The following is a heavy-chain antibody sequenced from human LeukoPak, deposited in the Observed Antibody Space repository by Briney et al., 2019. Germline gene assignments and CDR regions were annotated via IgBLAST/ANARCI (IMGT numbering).Heavy chain of an antibody. Sequence: GASVKVSCKASGYTFTNYGTSWVRQAPGQGLEWMGWISAYNGNTKYAQKLQGRVSMTIDTSTSTAYMELRSLRSDDTAMYYCARDGSGRYAFAYAGYDYWGQGTLVTVSS. D-gene: IGHD1-26*01. J-gene: IGHJ4*02. CDR3: ARDGSGRYAFAYAGYDY. CDR2: ISAYNGNT. CDR1: GYTFTNYG. V-gene: IGHV1-18*01.